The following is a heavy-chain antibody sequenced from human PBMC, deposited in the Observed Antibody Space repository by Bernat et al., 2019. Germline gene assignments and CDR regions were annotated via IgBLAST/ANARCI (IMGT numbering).Heavy chain of an antibody. Sequence: QVQLQESGPGLVKPSQTLSLTCTVSGGSISSGGYYWSWIRQHPGKGLEWIGYIYSSGSTYYNPSLKSRVTISVDTSKNQFSLKLRSVTAADTAVYYFARTLATVITGPYYGRDVWGQGTTVTVSS. D-gene: IGHD4-17*01. CDR3: ARTLATVITGPYYGRDV. V-gene: IGHV4-31*03. CDR2: IYSSGST. CDR1: GGSISSGGYY. J-gene: IGHJ6*02.